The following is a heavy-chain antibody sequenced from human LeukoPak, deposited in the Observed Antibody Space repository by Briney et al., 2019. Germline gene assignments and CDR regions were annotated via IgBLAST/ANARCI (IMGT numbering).Heavy chain of an antibody. CDR2: IYYSGST. V-gene: IGHV4-39*01. D-gene: IGHD6-13*01. CDR1: GGSISSSSYY. CDR3: AREPYSSSWYPPYGMDV. J-gene: IGHJ6*02. Sequence: PSETLSLTCTVSGGSISSSSYYWGWLRQPPGKGLEWIGSIYYSGSTYYNPSLKSRVTISVDTSKNQFSLKLSSVTAADTAVYYCAREPYSSSWYPPYGMDVWGQGTTVTVSS.